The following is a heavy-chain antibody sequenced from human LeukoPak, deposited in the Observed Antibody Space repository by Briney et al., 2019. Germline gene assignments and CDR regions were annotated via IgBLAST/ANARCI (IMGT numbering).Heavy chain of an antibody. D-gene: IGHD1-7*01. CDR3: AKDMPELQDYYYYYYMDV. CDR1: GFTFDDYA. Sequence: QPGGSLRLSCAASGFTFDDYAMHWVRQAPGKGLEWVSLISGDGGSTYYADSAKGRFTISRDNSKNSLYLQMNSLRTEDTALYYCAKDMPELQDYYYYYYMDVWGKGTTVTVSS. J-gene: IGHJ6*03. V-gene: IGHV3-43*02. CDR2: ISGDGGST.